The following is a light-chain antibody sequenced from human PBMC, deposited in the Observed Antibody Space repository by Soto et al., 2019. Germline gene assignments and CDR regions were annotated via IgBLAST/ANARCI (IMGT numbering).Light chain of an antibody. V-gene: IGKV3-11*01. CDR3: QHRTL. CDR2: DTS. Sequence: EIVLTQSPATLSLSPGERATLSCRVSQSVDSSFAWYQQKAGQAPRLLIYDTSNRATGIAARFSGSGSGTDFTLTISSLESEDFAVYYCQHRTLFGGGTKVEIK. J-gene: IGKJ4*01. CDR1: QSVDSS.